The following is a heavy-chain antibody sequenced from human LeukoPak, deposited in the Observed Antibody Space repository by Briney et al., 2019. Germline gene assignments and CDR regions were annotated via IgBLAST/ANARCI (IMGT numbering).Heavy chain of an antibody. CDR3: ARVGNYDFWSGSETYFDY. Sequence: SETLSLTCAVYGGSFSGYYWSWIRQPPGKGLEWIGEINHSGSTNYNPSLKSRVTISVDTSKNQFSLKLSSVTAADTAVYYCARVGNYDFWSGSETYFDYWGQGTLDTVSS. V-gene: IGHV4-34*01. D-gene: IGHD3-3*01. CDR2: INHSGST. CDR1: GGSFSGYY. J-gene: IGHJ4*02.